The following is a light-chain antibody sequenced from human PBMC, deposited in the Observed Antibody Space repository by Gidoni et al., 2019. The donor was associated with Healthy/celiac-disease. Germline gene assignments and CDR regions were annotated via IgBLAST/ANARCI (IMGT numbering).Light chain of an antibody. J-gene: IGKJ1*01. V-gene: IGKV1-5*01. CDR1: QSISSW. CDR2: DAS. Sequence: DIQMTQSPSTLSASVGDRVTITCRASQSISSWLAWYQQKPGKAPKLLIYDASSLESGVPSRFSGSGSATEFTLTLSRLQPDDFATYYCQQYNSYSWTFGQGTKVEIK. CDR3: QQYNSYSWT.